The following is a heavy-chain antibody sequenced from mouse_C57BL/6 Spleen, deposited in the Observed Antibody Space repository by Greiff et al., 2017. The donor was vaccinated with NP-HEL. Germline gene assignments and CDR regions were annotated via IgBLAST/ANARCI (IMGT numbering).Heavy chain of an antibody. D-gene: IGHD4-1*01. J-gene: IGHJ4*01. CDR1: GYTFTSYG. Sequence: VQLVESGAELARPGASVKLSCKASGYTFTSYGISWVKQRTGQGLEWIGEIYPRSGNTYYNEKFKGKATLTADKSSSTAYMELRSLTSEDSAVYFCARSGLGQDYAMDYWGQGTSVTVSS. CDR2: IYPRSGNT. V-gene: IGHV1-81*01. CDR3: ARSGLGQDYAMDY.